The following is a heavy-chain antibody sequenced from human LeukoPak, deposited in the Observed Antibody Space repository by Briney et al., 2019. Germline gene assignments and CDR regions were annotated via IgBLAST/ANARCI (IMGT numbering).Heavy chain of an antibody. D-gene: IGHD3-22*01. J-gene: IGHJ4*02. Sequence: GASVKVSCKASGYTFTSNGISWVRQAPGQGLEWMGWISAYNGNTNYEQKLQGRVTMTTDTFTSTDYMELRRLRSDDTAVYYCARDGDDSSGYYWDWGQGTLVTVSS. CDR1: GYTFTSNG. CDR3: ARDGDDSSGYYWD. V-gene: IGHV1-18*01. CDR2: ISAYNGNT.